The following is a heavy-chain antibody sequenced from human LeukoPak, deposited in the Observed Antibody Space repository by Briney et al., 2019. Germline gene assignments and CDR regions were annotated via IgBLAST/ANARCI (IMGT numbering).Heavy chain of an antibody. CDR2: ISFDGNDK. CDR3: GKDAVNCSGTSCSYGMDV. J-gene: IGHJ6*02. Sequence: GGSLRLSCAASGFTFSSYAIHWVRQAPGKGLEWVAFISFDGNDKYYADSVKGRFTTSRDNSNNMLYLQMHSLRPEDTAVYSCGKDAVNCSGTSCSYGMDVWGQGTTVTVSS. V-gene: IGHV3-30*18. D-gene: IGHD2-2*01. CDR1: GFTFSSYA.